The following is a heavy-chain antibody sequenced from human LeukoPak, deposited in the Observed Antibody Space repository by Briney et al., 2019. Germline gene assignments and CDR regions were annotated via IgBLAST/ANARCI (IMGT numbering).Heavy chain of an antibody. CDR1: GSSVTIYY. CDR3: ARHRYYYYGMDV. CDR2: ISNTGRT. V-gene: IGHV4-59*08. J-gene: IGHJ6*02. Sequence: SETLSLTCSVSGSSVTIYYWSWIRQPPGKGLEWIGHISNTGRTTYRSSLKSRVTISLDTSRNQFSLKLTSVTAADTDVYYCARHRYYYYGMDVWGQGTTVTVSS.